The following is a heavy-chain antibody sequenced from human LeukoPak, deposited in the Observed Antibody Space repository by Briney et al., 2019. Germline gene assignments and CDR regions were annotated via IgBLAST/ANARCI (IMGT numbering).Heavy chain of an antibody. Sequence: GGSLRLSCATSGFSVSDNYMTWVRQAPGKGLEWVSVIYRGGSTYYPDSVKGRFTISRDNSKNMVYLQMYSLRVEDTAVYYCARGGGYGSGNHYRGGAFDIWGQGTMVTVSS. CDR1: GFSVSDNY. CDR3: ARGGGYGSGNHYRGGAFDI. CDR2: IYRGGST. J-gene: IGHJ3*02. D-gene: IGHD3-10*01. V-gene: IGHV3-53*01.